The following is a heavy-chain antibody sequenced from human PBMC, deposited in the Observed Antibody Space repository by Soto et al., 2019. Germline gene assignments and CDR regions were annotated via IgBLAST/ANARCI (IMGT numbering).Heavy chain of an antibody. J-gene: IGHJ4*02. V-gene: IGHV3-11*01. CDR1: GYSFTKYW. CDR2: ISSSGSTI. Sequence: GESLKISCNGSGYSFTKYWIGWIRQAPWKGLEWVSYISSSGSTIYYADSVKGRFTISRDNAKNSLYLQMNSLRAEDTAVYCCARDNARRLDYWGQGTLVTVSS. D-gene: IGHD1-1*01. CDR3: ARDNARRLDY.